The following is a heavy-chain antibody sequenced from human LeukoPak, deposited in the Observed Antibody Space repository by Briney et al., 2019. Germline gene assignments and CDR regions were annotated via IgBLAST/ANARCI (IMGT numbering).Heavy chain of an antibody. CDR2: ISGSGGST. Sequence: PGGSLRLSCAASGFTFSSYAMSWVRQAPGKGLEWVSAISGSGGSTYYADTVKGRFTISRDNSKNTLYLHMNSLRAEDTAVYYCASQYSNRDYWGQGTLVTVSS. J-gene: IGHJ4*02. D-gene: IGHD4-11*01. CDR1: GFTFSSYA. V-gene: IGHV3-23*01. CDR3: ASQYSNRDY.